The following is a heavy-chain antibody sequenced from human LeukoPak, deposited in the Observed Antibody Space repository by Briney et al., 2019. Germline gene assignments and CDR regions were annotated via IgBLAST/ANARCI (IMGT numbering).Heavy chain of an antibody. J-gene: IGHJ5*02. CDR3: ARHTYSGSYLRLDP. CDR2: IYYSGST. Sequence: SETLSLTCTVSGGSISSYYWSWIRQPPGKGLEWIGYIYYSGSTNYNPSLKSRVTISVDTSKNQYSLKLSSVTAADTAVYYCARHTYSGSYLRLDPWGQGTLVTVSS. D-gene: IGHD1-26*01. V-gene: IGHV4-59*08. CDR1: GGSISSYY.